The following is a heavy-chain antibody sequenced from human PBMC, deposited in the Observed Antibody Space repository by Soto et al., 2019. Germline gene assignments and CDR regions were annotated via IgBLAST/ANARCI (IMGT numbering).Heavy chain of an antibody. J-gene: IGHJ6*02. D-gene: IGHD3-10*01. V-gene: IGHV1-69*13. Sequence: SVKVSCKASGGTFSSYVISWVRQAPGQGLEWMGGIIPIFGTANYAQKFQGRVTITADESTSTAYMELSSLRSEDTAVYYCARVYYGSGSYSPRTYYYYGMDVWGQGTTVTVSS. CDR3: ARVYYGSGSYSPRTYYYYGMDV. CDR1: GGTFSSYV. CDR2: IIPIFGTA.